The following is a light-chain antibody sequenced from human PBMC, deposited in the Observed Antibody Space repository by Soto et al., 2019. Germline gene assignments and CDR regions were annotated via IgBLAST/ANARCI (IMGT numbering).Light chain of an antibody. V-gene: IGLV1-47*01. CDR1: RSNIGSNF. CDR2: MDH. J-gene: IGLJ2*01. Sequence: QSVLTQPPSASGTPGQRVTISCSGSRSNIGSNFVYWYQQFPGAAPKLLIYMDHQRPSGVPDRFSGSKSDTSASLAISGLRYEDEADYFCAAWDDKLYGVLFGGGTKLTVL. CDR3: AAWDDKLYGVL.